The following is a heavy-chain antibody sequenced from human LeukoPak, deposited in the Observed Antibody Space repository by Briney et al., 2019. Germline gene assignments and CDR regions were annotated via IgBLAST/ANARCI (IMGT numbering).Heavy chain of an antibody. CDR2: ISYDGSNK. V-gene: IGHV3-30-3*01. Sequence: GRSLRLSCAASGFTFSSYAMHWVRQAPGKGLEWVAVISYDGSNKYYADSVKGRFTISRDNSKNTLYLQMNSLRAEDTAVYYCAKANWNDDYWGQGTLVTVSS. CDR1: GFTFSSYA. D-gene: IGHD1-1*01. CDR3: AKANWNDDY. J-gene: IGHJ4*02.